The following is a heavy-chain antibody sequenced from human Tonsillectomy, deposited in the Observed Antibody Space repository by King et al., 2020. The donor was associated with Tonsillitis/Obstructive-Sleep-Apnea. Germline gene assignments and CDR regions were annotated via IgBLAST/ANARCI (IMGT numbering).Heavy chain of an antibody. V-gene: IGHV3-13*01. D-gene: IGHD3-10*01. J-gene: IGHJ6*03. CDR3: ARDGNYGSGYYYYYMDV. CDR1: GFTFSSYD. CDR2: IDTAGDT. Sequence: VQLVESGGGLVQPGGSLRLSCAASGFTFSSYDMHWVRQATGKGLEWVSAIDTAGDTFYPGSVKGRFTISRENAKNPLYLQMNSLRAGDTAVYYCARDGNYGSGYYYYYMDVWGKGTTVTVSS.